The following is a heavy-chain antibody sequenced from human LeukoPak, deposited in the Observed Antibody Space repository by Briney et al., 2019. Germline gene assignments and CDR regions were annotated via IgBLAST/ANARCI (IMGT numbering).Heavy chain of an antibody. CDR3: ARSRSITMVRDPDAFNI. V-gene: IGHV4-59*08. CDR2: IYYSGST. CDR1: GGSISSYY. D-gene: IGHD3-10*01. Sequence: SETLSLTCTGSGGSISSYYWSWIRQPPGKGLEWIGDIYYSGSTNYNPAFKRRVTISVDTSKNQFPLKLNSVTAADTAVYYCARSRSITMVRDPDAFNIWGQGTMVTVSS. J-gene: IGHJ3*02.